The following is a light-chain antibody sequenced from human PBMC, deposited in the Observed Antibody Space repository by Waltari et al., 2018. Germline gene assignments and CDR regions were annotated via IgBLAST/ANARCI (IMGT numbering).Light chain of an antibody. CDR2: EGN. Sequence: QSALTQPASVSGSPGQSITISSTGTSRDPGSYNLLPWYQQQPGKAPKLLIYEGNKRHSGVSNRFSGSNSGNTASLTISGLQAEDEADYYCCSYAGSSTFLFGGGTKVTVL. CDR3: CSYAGSSTFL. CDR1: SRDPGSYNL. V-gene: IGLV2-23*03. J-gene: IGLJ2*01.